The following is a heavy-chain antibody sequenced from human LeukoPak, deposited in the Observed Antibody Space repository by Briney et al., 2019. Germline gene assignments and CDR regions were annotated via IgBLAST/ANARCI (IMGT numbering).Heavy chain of an antibody. CDR2: ISGSGGST. V-gene: IGHV3-23*01. Sequence: GGSLRLSCAASGFTFSSYAMSWVRQAPGKGLEWVSAISGSGGSTYYADSVKGRFTISRDNSKNTLYLQMNSLRSEDTAVYYCARGGSAVGATSSWFDPWGQGTLVTVSS. CDR3: ARGGSAVGATSSWFDP. D-gene: IGHD1-26*01. CDR1: GFTFSSYA. J-gene: IGHJ5*02.